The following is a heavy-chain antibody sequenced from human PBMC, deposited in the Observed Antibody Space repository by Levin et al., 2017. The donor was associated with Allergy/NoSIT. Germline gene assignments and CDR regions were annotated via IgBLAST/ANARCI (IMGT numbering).Heavy chain of an antibody. J-gene: IGHJ4*02. V-gene: IGHV4-28*06. CDR2: IYHSGAT. Sequence: SQTLSLTCAVSGSSITNSFWWGWIRQPPGKGLEWIGYIYHSGATQYNPSLESRATLSVDSSKNQISLSLSSLTALDTAVYYCARMARSHYFANWGQGT. CDR1: GSSITNSFW. CDR3: ARMARSHYFAN.